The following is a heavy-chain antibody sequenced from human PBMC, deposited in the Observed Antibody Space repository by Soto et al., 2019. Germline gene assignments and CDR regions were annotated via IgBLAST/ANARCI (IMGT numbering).Heavy chain of an antibody. V-gene: IGHV3-23*01. J-gene: IGHJ4*02. D-gene: IGHD3-22*01. CDR3: AKGRYFDSSGGCANY. Sequence: LESGGGLVQPGASARLSCITSGFMFDNYAMSWVRQSPERGLEWVAAISGSGHATYYTQSVQGRFVISRDKSKKTVFLQMNNLRAEDTAVYYFAKGRYFDSSGGCANYWGLGTLVTVSS. CDR2: ISGSGHAT. CDR1: GFMFDNYA.